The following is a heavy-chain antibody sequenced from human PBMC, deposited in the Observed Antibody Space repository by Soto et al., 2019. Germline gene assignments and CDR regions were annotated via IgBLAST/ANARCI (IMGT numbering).Heavy chain of an antibody. Sequence: SETLSLTCTASGGSISSYYWSWIRPPPGKGLEWMGYIYYSGSTNYNPSLKSRVTISVDTSKNQVSLKLSSVTPADTAVYYWARNYGGDDFDYWGQGTLGTVSS. CDR1: GGSISSYY. CDR2: IYYSGST. J-gene: IGHJ4*02. V-gene: IGHV4-59*01. CDR3: ARNYGGDDFDY. D-gene: IGHD1-7*01.